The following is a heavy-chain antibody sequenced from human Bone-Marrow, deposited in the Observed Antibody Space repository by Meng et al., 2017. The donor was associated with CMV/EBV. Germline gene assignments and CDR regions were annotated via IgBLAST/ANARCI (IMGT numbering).Heavy chain of an antibody. J-gene: IGHJ3*02. CDR1: GFTFRDYD. V-gene: IGHV3-48*03. D-gene: IGHD2-21*01. Sequence: GGSLRLCCAASGFTFRDYDMTWVRQAPGKGLEWVSYISSTGGTIYEADSVKGRFTISRDNAGNSLYLQMNSLRVEDTAVYYCARDIAYCSRDCYPYDGFDIWGQGAMVTVSS. CDR3: ARDIAYCSRDCYPYDGFDI. CDR2: ISSTGGTI.